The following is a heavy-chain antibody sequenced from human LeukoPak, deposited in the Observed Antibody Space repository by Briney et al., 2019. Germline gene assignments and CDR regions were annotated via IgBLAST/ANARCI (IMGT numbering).Heavy chain of an antibody. CDR1: GFIFSSYG. V-gene: IGHV3-23*01. D-gene: IGHD3-22*01. Sequence: GGTLRLSCAASGFIFSSYGMSWVRLAPGKGLEWVSGIFPSGSSTFYSDSVKGRFTISRDIDKNTLHLQMNSLSAEDTALYYCAREGYFDVSDNLRYDAFDIWGQGTMVTVSS. J-gene: IGHJ3*02. CDR3: AREGYFDVSDNLRYDAFDI. CDR2: IFPSGSST.